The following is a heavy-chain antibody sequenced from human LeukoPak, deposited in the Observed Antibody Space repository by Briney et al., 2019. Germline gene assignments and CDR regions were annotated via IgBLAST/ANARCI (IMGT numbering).Heavy chain of an antibody. CDR3: AKEAAGDDFWDYFDC. CDR2: ITWNSRSR. J-gene: IGHJ4*02. Sequence: GRSLRLSCAASGFTFDDYAMHWVRQVPGKGLEWVSGITWNSRSRGYADSVKGRFTISRDNAKNSLYLQMNSLSPEDTALYYCAKEAAGDDFWDYFDCWGQGTLVTVSS. CDR1: GFTFDDYA. D-gene: IGHD5-24*01. V-gene: IGHV3-9*01.